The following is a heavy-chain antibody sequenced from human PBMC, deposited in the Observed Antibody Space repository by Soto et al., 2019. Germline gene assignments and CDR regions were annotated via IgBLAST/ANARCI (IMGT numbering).Heavy chain of an antibody. Sequence: EVQLVESGGGLVKPGGSLRLSCAASGFTFSSYSMNWVRQAPGKGLEWVSSISSSSSYIYYADSVKGRFTISRDNAKNSLYLQRNSLRAEDTAVYYCARDEYYDFWSGYPGDYYYYMYVWDKGTTVTVSS. CDR2: ISSSSSYI. CDR3: ARDEYYDFWSGYPGDYYYYMYV. V-gene: IGHV3-21*01. D-gene: IGHD3-3*01. J-gene: IGHJ6*03. CDR1: GFTFSSYS.